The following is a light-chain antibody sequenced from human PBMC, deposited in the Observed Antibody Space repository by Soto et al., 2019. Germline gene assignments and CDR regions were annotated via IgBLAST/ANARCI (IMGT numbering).Light chain of an antibody. V-gene: IGKV3-20*01. CDR2: GAS. CDR3: QQYGCSPWT. J-gene: IGKJ1*01. Sequence: ETVLTQSPGTLSLSPGERATLSCRASQTIRSNYLAWYRQTPGQAPRLLIYGASNRATGIADTFSGSGSGTDFTLIISRLEPEDFARYYCQQYGCSPWTFGQGPKVEIK. CDR1: QTIRSNY.